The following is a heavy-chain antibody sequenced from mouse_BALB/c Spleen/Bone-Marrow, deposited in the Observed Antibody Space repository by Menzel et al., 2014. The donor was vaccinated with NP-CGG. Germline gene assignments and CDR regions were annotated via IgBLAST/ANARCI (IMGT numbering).Heavy chain of an antibody. D-gene: IGHD4-1*02. Sequence: QVQLQQSGAELVKPGASVKLSCKATGYTFTNYYMYWVKQRPGQGLEWIGEINPSNGGTNFNEKFKSTATLTVDTSSSTVDWQLSSLTSVDVEVYYCTQLGRFAYCGQGTLVTLSA. CDR3: TQLGRFAY. CDR1: GYTFTNYY. J-gene: IGHJ3*01. V-gene: IGHV1S81*02. CDR2: INPSNGGT.